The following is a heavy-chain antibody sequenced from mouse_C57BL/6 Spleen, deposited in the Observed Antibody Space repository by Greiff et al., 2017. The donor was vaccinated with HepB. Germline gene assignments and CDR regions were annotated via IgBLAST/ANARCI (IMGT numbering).Heavy chain of an antibody. D-gene: IGHD1-1*01. Sequence: EVQLQESGPGLVKPSQSLSLTCSVTGYSITSGYYWNWIRQFPGNQLEWMGYISYDGSNNYNPSLKNRISITRDTSKNQFFLKLNSVTTEDTATYYCARDYVYYFDYWGQGTTLTVSS. CDR2: ISYDGSN. CDR1: GYSITSGYY. V-gene: IGHV3-6*01. J-gene: IGHJ2*01. CDR3: ARDYVYYFDY.